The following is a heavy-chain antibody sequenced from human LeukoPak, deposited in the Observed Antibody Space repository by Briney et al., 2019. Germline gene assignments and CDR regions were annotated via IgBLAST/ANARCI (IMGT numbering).Heavy chain of an antibody. V-gene: IGHV3-33*06. J-gene: IGHJ5*02. CDR2: IWYDGSRT. D-gene: IGHD3-10*01. Sequence: GGSLRLSCAASGFTFSNYWMTWVRQAPGKGLEWVALIWYDGSRTNYVDSVMGRFTISRDSSKNTLCLQMDNLRVEDTAVYFCAKDLSYGSLWFDPWGQGTLVTVSS. CDR1: GFTFSNYW. CDR3: AKDLSYGSLWFDP.